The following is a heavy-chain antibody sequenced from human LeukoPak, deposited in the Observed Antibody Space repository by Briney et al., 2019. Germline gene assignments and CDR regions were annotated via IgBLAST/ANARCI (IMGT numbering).Heavy chain of an antibody. CDR2: INQGGSET. CDR1: GFTFSNHW. V-gene: IGHV3-7*01. Sequence: PGGSLRLSCAASGFTFSNHWMSWVRQAPGNGLEWVANINQGGSETYYADSVRGRFTISRDNAKSALHLELNSLRVEDTALYYCAAGDCWDKGEFDLWGQGTLVTVSS. D-gene: IGHD2-15*01. J-gene: IGHJ5*02. CDR3: AAGDCWDKGEFDL.